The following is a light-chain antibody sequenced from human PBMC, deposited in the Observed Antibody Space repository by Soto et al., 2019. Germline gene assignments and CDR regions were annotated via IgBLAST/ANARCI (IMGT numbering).Light chain of an antibody. CDR2: GVS. V-gene: IGKV3-20*01. CDR1: QSVTNNQ. Sequence: EIVLTQSPGTLSLSPGERATLSCRASQSVTNNQLAWFRQKPGQAPRLLIWGVSNRATGIPDRFSGSGSGTEFTLTISSLQPDDFATYYCQQYNSYWTFGQGTKVDIK. J-gene: IGKJ1*01. CDR3: QQYNSYWT.